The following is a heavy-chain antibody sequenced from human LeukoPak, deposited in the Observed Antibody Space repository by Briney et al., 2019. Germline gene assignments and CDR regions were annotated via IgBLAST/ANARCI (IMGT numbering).Heavy chain of an antibody. CDR3: AKDYDSSGYLDY. J-gene: IGHJ4*02. CDR1: GFTFSSYA. V-gene: IGHV3-23*01. D-gene: IGHD3-22*01. CDR2: ISGSGGST. Sequence: GSLRLSCAASGFTFSSYAMSWVRQAPGKGLEWVSAISGSGGSTYYADSVKGRFTISRDNSKNTLYLQMNSLRAEDTAVYYCAKDYDSSGYLDYWGQETLVTVSS.